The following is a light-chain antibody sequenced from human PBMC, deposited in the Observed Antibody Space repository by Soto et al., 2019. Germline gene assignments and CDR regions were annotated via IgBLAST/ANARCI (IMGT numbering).Light chain of an antibody. V-gene: IGKV3-20*01. Sequence: EIVLTQSPGTLSLSPGERATLSCRADQSVSSSYLAWYQQKPGQAPRLLIYGASNRATGTPDRFSGSGSETDFTLTISRLEPEDFAVYYCQQYGSSPLTFGGGTKVESK. CDR3: QQYGSSPLT. CDR1: QSVSSSY. J-gene: IGKJ4*01. CDR2: GAS.